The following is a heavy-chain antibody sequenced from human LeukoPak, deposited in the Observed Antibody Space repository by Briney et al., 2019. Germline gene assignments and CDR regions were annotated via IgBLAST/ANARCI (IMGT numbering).Heavy chain of an antibody. Sequence: ASVKVSCKASGYTFTGSYLHWVRQAPGQGLEWMGWISAYNGNTNYAQKLQGRVTMTTDTSTSTAYMELRSLRSDDTAVYYCARSVAVAGTNWFDPWGQGTLVAVSS. V-gene: IGHV1-18*04. CDR2: ISAYNGNT. D-gene: IGHD6-19*01. J-gene: IGHJ5*02. CDR3: ARSVAVAGTNWFDP. CDR1: GYTFTGSY.